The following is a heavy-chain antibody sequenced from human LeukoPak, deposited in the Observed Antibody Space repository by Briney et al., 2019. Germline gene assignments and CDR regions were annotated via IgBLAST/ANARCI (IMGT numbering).Heavy chain of an antibody. CDR1: GGSITSGTFY. CDR3: ARAGILSTGDYFDP. J-gene: IGHJ5*02. Sequence: SEPLSLTCTVSGGSITSGTFYWGWTRQPPGKGLEWIGTIHHSGSTSYNPSLQSQATISVDTSNNQFSLKLSSVTAADTAVYYCARAGILSTGDYFDPWGQGTLVTVSS. V-gene: IGHV4-39*07. D-gene: IGHD5/OR15-5a*01. CDR2: IHHSGST.